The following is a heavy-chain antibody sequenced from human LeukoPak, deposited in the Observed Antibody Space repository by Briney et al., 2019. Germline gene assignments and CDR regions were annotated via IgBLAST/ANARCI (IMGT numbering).Heavy chain of an antibody. J-gene: IGHJ5*02. CDR3: TRGGSLCRGANCFLNWFDR. D-gene: IGHD2-2*01. Sequence: ASVKVSCEASGYTFTDYYIHWVRQAPGQGLEWMGWINPDSDSTNYAQKFQGRVTVTRDTSINTAYMELSSLTFDDTAIYYRTRGGSLCRGANCFLNWFDRWGQGILVTVSS. V-gene: IGHV1-2*02. CDR1: GYTFTDYY. CDR2: INPDSDST.